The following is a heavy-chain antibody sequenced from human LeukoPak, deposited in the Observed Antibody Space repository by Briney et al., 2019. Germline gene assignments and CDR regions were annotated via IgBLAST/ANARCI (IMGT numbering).Heavy chain of an antibody. J-gene: IGHJ4*02. CDR2: ISGNGVST. V-gene: IGHV3-23*01. Sequence: GGSLRLSCAASGFTFSAYAMSWVRQAPGKGLEWLSTISGNGVSTYYANSVKGRFTISRDNSKNTLWLQMNSLRAEDTALYYCAKPQYDSSWYYFDYWGQGTLVTVSS. D-gene: IGHD6-13*01. CDR3: AKPQYDSSWYYFDY. CDR1: GFTFSAYA.